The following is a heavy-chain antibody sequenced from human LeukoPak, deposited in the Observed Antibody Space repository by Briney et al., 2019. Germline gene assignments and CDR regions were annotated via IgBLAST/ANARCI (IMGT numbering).Heavy chain of an antibody. D-gene: IGHD3-3*01. CDR1: GGSIRSSSSY. CDR2: IYYSGNT. Sequence: SETLSLTCAVSGGSIRSSSSYWGWIRQPPGKGLEWIGGIYYSGNTYYNPSLKSRVTISVDTSKSQFFLKMSSVTAADTAVYYCTRRFFDFWSHDAFDIWGQGTMVTVSS. V-gene: IGHV4-39*01. CDR3: TRRFFDFWSHDAFDI. J-gene: IGHJ3*02.